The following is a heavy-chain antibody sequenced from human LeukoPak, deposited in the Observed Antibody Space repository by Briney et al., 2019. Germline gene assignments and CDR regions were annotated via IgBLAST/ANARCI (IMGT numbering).Heavy chain of an antibody. CDR2: IRSKADGGTT. CDR3: ATIRRYNPDY. CDR1: GLTFSNAW. V-gene: IGHV3-15*01. J-gene: IGHJ4*02. Sequence: GGSLRLSCAASGLTFSNAWMNWVGQAPGKGLGWVGRIRSKADGGTTDYTAPVKGRFTISRDDSENTLYLQMNSLKTEDTAVYYCATIRRYNPDYWGQGTLVTVSS. D-gene: IGHD5-24*01.